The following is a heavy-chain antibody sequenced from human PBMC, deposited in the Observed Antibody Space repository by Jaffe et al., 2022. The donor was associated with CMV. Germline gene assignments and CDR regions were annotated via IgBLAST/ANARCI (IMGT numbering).Heavy chain of an antibody. Sequence: EVQLLESGGGLVQPGGSLRLSCAASGFTFSSYAMSWVRQAPGKGLEWVSAISGSGGSTYYADSVKGRFTISRDNSKNTLYLQMNSLRAEDTAVYYCAKVLLWFGKNYYGMDVWGQGTTVTVSS. CDR1: GFTFSSYA. CDR2: ISGSGGST. J-gene: IGHJ6*02. D-gene: IGHD3-10*01. V-gene: IGHV3-23*01. CDR3: AKVLLWFGKNYYGMDV.